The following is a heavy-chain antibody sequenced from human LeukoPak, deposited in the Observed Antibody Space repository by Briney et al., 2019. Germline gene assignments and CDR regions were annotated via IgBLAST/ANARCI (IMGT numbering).Heavy chain of an antibody. CDR3: ASCTTSCVGMDV. CDR2: MHAIGINT. J-gene: IGHJ6*02. CDR1: GFTFSSYA. Sequence: GRCLRLSCAASGFTFSSYAMSWVRQAPGKGLEWVSVMHAIGINTSYTESVKGRFTISRDNSKKTLYLQMNSLRAEDTAVYYCASCTTSCVGMDVWGQGTTVTVSS. D-gene: IGHD2-2*01. V-gene: IGHV3-23*01.